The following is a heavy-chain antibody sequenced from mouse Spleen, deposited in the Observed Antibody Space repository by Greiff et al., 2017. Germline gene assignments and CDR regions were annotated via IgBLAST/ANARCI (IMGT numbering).Heavy chain of an antibody. D-gene: IGHD4-1*01. V-gene: IGHV1-18*01. CDR1: GYTFTDYN. Sequence: EVKLVESGPELVKPGASVKIPCKASGYTFTDYNMDWVKQSHGKSLEWIGDINPNNGGTIYNQKFKGKATLTVDKSSSTAYMELRSLTSEDTAVYYCARNWDYWYFDVWGAGTTVTVSS. J-gene: IGHJ1*01. CDR3: ARNWDYWYFDV. CDR2: INPNNGGT.